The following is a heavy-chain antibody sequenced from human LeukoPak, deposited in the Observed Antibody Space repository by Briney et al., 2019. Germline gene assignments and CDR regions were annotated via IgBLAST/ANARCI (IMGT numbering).Heavy chain of an antibody. J-gene: IGHJ4*02. CDR3: AKGGYCSGGSCFYFDY. Sequence: GGSLRLSCAASGFTFSSYGMHWVRQAPGKGLEWVAVISYDGSNKYYADSVKGRFTISRDNSKNTLYLQMNRLRAEDTAVYYCAKGGYCSGGSCFYFDYWGQGTLVTVSS. CDR1: GFTFSSYG. CDR2: ISYDGSNK. D-gene: IGHD2-15*01. V-gene: IGHV3-30*18.